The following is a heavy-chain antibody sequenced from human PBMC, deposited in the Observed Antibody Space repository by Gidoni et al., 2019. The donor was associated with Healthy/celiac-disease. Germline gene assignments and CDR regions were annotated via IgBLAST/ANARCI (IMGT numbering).Heavy chain of an antibody. CDR2: IIPIFGTA. Sequence: QVQLVQSGAEVKKPGSSVKVSCKASGGNFSSYAISWVRQAPGQGLEWMGGIIPIFGTANYAQKFQGRVTITADKSTSTAYMELSSLRSEDTAVYYCAREERGYCSGGSCYWFDPWGQGTLVTVSS. J-gene: IGHJ5*02. CDR1: GGNFSSYA. V-gene: IGHV1-69*06. D-gene: IGHD2-15*01. CDR3: AREERGYCSGGSCYWFDP.